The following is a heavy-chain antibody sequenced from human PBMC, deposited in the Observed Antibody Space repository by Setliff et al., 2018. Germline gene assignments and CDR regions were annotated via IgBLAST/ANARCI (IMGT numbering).Heavy chain of an antibody. CDR1: DGSISSDSFY. D-gene: IGHD4-17*01. CDR2: FRSGVST. CDR3: AGGRRYDYGWDFDY. Sequence: SETLSLTCTVSDGSISSDSFYWGWIRQPPGKGLEWIGSFRSGVSTYYNSSLNSRVTMSVDASKNQFSPKLTSVTAADTAVYYCAGGRRYDYGWDFDYWGQGTLVTVSS. J-gene: IGHJ4*02. V-gene: IGHV4-39*07.